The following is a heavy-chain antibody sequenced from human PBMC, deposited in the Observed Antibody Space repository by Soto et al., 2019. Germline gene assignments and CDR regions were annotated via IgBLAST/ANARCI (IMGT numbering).Heavy chain of an antibody. CDR2: THYSGNT. Sequence: TSETLSLTCTVSGGSISSYYWDWIRQPPGKGLEWIGYTHYSGNTNYHPSLKGRVTISLDTSRNQFSLNLSAVTAADTALYYCVSPTDGSGYPWGQGTLVTVSS. V-gene: IGHV4-59*12. D-gene: IGHD3-10*01. CDR1: GGSISSYY. J-gene: IGHJ5*02. CDR3: VSPTDGSGYP.